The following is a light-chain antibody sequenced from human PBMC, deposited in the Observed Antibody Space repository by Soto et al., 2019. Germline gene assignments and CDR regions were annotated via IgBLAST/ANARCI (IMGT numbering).Light chain of an antibody. CDR2: DAF. CDR3: VQRSTWPWT. CDR1: QSVSRY. Sequence: EIVLTQSPATLSLSPGERATLSCRASQSVSRYLAWYQQKPGQAPRLLIYDAFNRATGVPARFSGSGSGTDFTLTISSPEPEDFAVYYCVQRSTWPWTIGLGTKVEIK. V-gene: IGKV3-11*01. J-gene: IGKJ1*01.